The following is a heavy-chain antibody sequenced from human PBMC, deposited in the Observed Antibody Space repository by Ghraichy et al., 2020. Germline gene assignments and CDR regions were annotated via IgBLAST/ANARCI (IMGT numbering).Heavy chain of an antibody. CDR1: GFTFSTYA. CDR3: AKAGIVGVTCPNYFDY. D-gene: IGHD1-26*01. Sequence: GGSLRLSCAASGFTFSTYAMNWVRLAPGKGLEWVSAISSGGGSTYYADSVKGRFTISRDKSKNTLFLQMNSLRVEDTAVYYCAKAGIVGVTCPNYFDYWGQGTLVTVSS. J-gene: IGHJ4*02. V-gene: IGHV3-23*01. CDR2: ISSGGGST.